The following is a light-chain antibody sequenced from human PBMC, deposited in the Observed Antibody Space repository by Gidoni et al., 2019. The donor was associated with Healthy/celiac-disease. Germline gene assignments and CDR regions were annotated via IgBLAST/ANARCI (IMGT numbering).Light chain of an antibody. CDR3: QQYGSSPQT. CDR2: GAS. CDR1: QSVSSSY. V-gene: IGKV3-20*01. J-gene: IGKJ3*01. Sequence: EIVLTQPPGTLSLSPGERATLSCRAIQSVSSSYLAWYQQKPGQAPRLLIYGASSRATGIPDRFSGSGSGTDFTLTISRLEPEDFAVYYCQQYGSSPQTFGPGTKVDIK.